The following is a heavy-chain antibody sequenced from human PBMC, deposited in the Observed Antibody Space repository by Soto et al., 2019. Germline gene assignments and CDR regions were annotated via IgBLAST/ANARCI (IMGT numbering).Heavy chain of an antibody. CDR3: ARVHIVVVTVDYFVY. V-gene: IGHV1-18*01. D-gene: IGHD2-21*02. J-gene: IGHJ4*02. Sequence: ASVKVSCKASGYTFTSYGISWVRQAPGQGLEWMGWISAYNGNTNFAQKLQGRVTMTTDTSTSTAYMELRSLRSDDTAVYYCARVHIVVVTVDYFVYWGQGTLVTVSS. CDR2: ISAYNGNT. CDR1: GYTFTSYG.